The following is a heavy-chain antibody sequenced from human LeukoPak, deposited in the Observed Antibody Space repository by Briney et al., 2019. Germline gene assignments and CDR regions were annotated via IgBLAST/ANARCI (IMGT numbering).Heavy chain of an antibody. CDR2: ISYDGSNK. V-gene: IGHV3-30-3*01. CDR3: ARATTSGYDSGGYFDY. J-gene: IGHJ4*02. CDR1: GFTFSSYA. D-gene: IGHD5-12*01. Sequence: GGSLRLSCAASGFTFSSYAMHWVRQAPGKGLEWVAVISYDGSNKYYTDSVKGRFTISRDNSKNTLYLQMNSLRAEDTAVYYCARATTSGYDSGGYFDYWGQGTLVTVSS.